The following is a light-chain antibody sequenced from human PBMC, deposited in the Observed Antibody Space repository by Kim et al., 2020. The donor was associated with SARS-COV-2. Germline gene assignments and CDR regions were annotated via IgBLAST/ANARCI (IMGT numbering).Light chain of an antibody. CDR3: SAWDSSLSAWV. V-gene: IGLV10-54*01. J-gene: IGLJ3*02. CDR1: NNNVGNQG. CDR2: RNN. Sequence: QAGLTQPPSVSKGLRQTATLTCTGNNNNVGNQGAAWLQQHQGHPPKLLSYRNNNRPSGISERLSASRSGNTASLTITGHQPEDEADYYCSAWDSSLSAWVFGGGTQLTVL.